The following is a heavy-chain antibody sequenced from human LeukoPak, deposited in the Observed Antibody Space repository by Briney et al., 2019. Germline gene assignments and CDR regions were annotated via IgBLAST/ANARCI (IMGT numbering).Heavy chain of an antibody. CDR1: GDSISSGDYS. CDR3: ARELWFVNAPGSWLDP. J-gene: IGHJ5*02. Sequence: PSETLSLTCAVSGDSISSGDYSWSWIRQTSGKGLEWIGYIFHSGHSYYNPPLKSRVTISVDRSKNQFSLRLTSVTAADTAIYYCARELWFVNAPGSWLDPWGQGTQVTVSS. D-gene: IGHD3-10*01. CDR2: IFHSGHS. V-gene: IGHV4-30-2*01.